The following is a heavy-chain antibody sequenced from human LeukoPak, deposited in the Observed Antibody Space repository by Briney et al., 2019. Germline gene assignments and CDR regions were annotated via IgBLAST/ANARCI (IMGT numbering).Heavy chain of an antibody. CDR3: ARKPGYGDNDFWSGYYIFDY. CDR1: GYTFTSYG. CDR2: ISAYNGNT. J-gene: IGHJ4*02. V-gene: IGHV1-18*01. D-gene: IGHD3-3*01. Sequence: ASVKVSCTASGYTFTSYGISWVRQAPGQGLEWMGWISAYNGNTNYAQKLQGRVTMTTDTSTSTAYMELRSLRSDDTAVYYCARKPGYGDNDFWSGYYIFDYWGQGTLVTVSS.